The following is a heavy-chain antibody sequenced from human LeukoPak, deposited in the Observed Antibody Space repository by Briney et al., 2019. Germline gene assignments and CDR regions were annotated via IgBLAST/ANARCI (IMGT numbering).Heavy chain of an antibody. D-gene: IGHD3-10*02. CDR2: ISGSGGST. Sequence: GGSLRLSCAASGFTFSSYAMSWVRQAPGKGLEWVSAISGSGGSTYYADSVKGRFTISRDNSKNTLYLQMNSLRAEDTAVCYCATPRRWNYDRGFDYWGQGTLVTVSS. CDR1: GFTFSSYA. J-gene: IGHJ4*02. V-gene: IGHV3-23*01. CDR3: ATPRRWNYDRGFDY.